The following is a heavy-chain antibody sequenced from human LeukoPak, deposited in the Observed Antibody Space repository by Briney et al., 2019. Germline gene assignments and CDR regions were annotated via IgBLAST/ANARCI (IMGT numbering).Heavy chain of an antibody. CDR3: AKPENYYDSSAIVY. D-gene: IGHD3-22*01. CDR1: GFTFSSYG. Sequence: GGSLRLSCAASGFTFSSYGMHWVRQAPGKGLEWVAVIWYDGSNKYYADSVKGRFTISRDNSKNTLYLQMNSLRAEDTAVYYCAKPENYYDSSAIVYWGPGTLVTVSP. J-gene: IGHJ4*02. V-gene: IGHV3-33*06. CDR2: IWYDGSNK.